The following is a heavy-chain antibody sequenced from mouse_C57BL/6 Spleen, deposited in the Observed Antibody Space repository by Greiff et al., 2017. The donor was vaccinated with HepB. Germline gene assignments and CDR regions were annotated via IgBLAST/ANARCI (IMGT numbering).Heavy chain of an antibody. V-gene: IGHV2-2*01. CDR3: AREGKTAQATGFAY. CDR2: IWSGGST. J-gene: IGHJ3*01. D-gene: IGHD3-2*02. CDR1: GFSLTSYG. Sequence: VQLVESGPGLVQPSQSLSITCTVSGFSLTSYGVHWVRQSPGKGLEWLGVIWSGGSTDYNAAFISRLSISKDNSKSQVFFKMNSLQADDTAIYYCAREGKTAQATGFAYWGQGTLVTVSA.